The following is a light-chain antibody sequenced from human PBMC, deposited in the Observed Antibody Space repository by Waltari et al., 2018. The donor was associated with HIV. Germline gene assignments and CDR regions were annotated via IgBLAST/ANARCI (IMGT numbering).Light chain of an antibody. CDR1: SPQRYY. V-gene: IGLV3-19*01. J-gene: IGLJ2*01. CDR3: NSRDSSGHHVL. Sequence: SSEMTQEPAVSVALRQTVSITCQGDSPQRYYAPWYQEKPGQAPVLVIHGSNNRPSGIPDRFSVSSSGNTASLTITGAQAEDEAYYYCNSRDSSGHHVLFGGGTKLTVL. CDR2: GSN.